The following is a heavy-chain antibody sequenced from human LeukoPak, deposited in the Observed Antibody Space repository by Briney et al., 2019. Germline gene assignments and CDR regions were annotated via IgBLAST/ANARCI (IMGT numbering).Heavy chain of an antibody. CDR3: AKDHLRDFWRRDNWFDP. J-gene: IGHJ5*02. CDR1: GFTFSGYA. V-gene: IGHV3-23*01. D-gene: IGHD3-3*01. Sequence: GESLKISCAASGFTFSGYAMSWVRQAPGKGLEWVSAISGSGGSTYYADSVKGRFTISRDNSKNTLYLQMNSLRAEDTAVYYRAKDHLRDFWRRDNWFDPWGQGTLVTVSS. CDR2: ISGSGGST.